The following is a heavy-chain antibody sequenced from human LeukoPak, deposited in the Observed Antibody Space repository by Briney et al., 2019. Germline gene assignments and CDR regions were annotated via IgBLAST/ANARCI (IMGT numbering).Heavy chain of an antibody. CDR1: GFTFSSYW. CDR2: INSDGSST. Sequence: GGSLGLSCAASGFTFSSYWMHWVRQAPGKGLVWVSRINSDGSSTSYADSVKGRFTISRDDSKNTVLLQMSSLRAEDTAVYYCAKSYYDFWSGYYQTFDYWGQGTLVTVSS. D-gene: IGHD3-3*01. V-gene: IGHV3-74*01. J-gene: IGHJ4*02. CDR3: AKSYYDFWSGYYQTFDY.